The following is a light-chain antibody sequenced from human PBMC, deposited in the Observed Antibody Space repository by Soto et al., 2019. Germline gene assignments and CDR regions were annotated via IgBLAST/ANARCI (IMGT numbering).Light chain of an antibody. CDR2: LNKDGSH. V-gene: IGLV4-69*02. CDR1: SGHTTYP. Sequence: QSVLTQSPSASASLGASVKLTCTLSSGHTTYPIAWHQQQPQMGPRFLMILNKDGSHDKGDGTPDRFSGSMSGAERYLIISSLQAEDEADYYCQTWGPGFRVFGGGTKVTVL. J-gene: IGLJ2*01. CDR3: QTWGPGFRV.